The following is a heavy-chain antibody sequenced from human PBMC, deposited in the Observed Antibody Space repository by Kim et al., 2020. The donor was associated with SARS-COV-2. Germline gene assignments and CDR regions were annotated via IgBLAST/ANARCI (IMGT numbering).Heavy chain of an antibody. Sequence: ADSVKSGITIARANAKNTLYLQMNSLTAEEATVYYCVRGGGSYSGYGMDVWGQGTTVTVSS. J-gene: IGHJ6*02. V-gene: IGHV3-74*01. D-gene: IGHD1-26*01. CDR3: VRGGGSYSGYGMDV.